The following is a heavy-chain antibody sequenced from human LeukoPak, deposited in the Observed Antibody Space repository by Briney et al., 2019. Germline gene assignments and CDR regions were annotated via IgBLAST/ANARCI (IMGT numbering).Heavy chain of an antibody. CDR1: GYSFTSYG. CDR3: ARYPLSYTGNWHYFFDY. J-gene: IGHJ4*02. D-gene: IGHD1-7*01. V-gene: IGHV1-18*01. CDR2: ISASNGNT. Sequence: GASVTVSCTASGYSFTSYGITWVRQAPGQGREWLGWISASNGNTNYAQKLQGRVTMTSDTSTSTAYMDLRSLTPDDTAFYYCARYPLSYTGNWHYFFDYWGQGTLLTVSS.